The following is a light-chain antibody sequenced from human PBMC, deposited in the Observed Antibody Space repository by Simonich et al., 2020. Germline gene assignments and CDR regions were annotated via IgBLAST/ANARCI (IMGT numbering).Light chain of an antibody. Sequence: DIVMTQSPASLAVSLGERATINCKSSQSVLYNSNNTNYLAWYQQKPGQPPKLLIYWASTRESGVPDRFSGSGSGTDFTLTISSLQAEDVAVYYCQQYYSTPWTFGQGTKVEIK. V-gene: IGKV4-1*01. CDR1: QSVLYNSNNTNY. CDR3: QQYYSTPWT. J-gene: IGKJ1*01. CDR2: WAS.